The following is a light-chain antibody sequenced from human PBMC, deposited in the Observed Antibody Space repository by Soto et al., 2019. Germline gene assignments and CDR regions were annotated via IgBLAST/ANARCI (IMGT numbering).Light chain of an antibody. V-gene: IGLV2-18*02. Sequence: QSALTQPPSVSGPPGQSVSISCTETSSDVGSYNRVSWYQQPPGTAPKLMIYEVSNRPSGVPDRFSGSKSGNTASLTISGLQAEDEADYYCSSYTSSSTYVFGSGTKVTVL. J-gene: IGLJ1*01. CDR1: SSDVGSYNR. CDR2: EVS. CDR3: SSYTSSSTYV.